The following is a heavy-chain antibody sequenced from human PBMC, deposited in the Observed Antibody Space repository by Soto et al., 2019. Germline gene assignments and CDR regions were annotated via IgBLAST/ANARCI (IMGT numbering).Heavy chain of an antibody. J-gene: IGHJ3*02. CDR3: AKDARLQCPGVVCVFDI. Sequence: GGSLRLSCAASGFTFSSYAMRWVRQAPGKGLEWVSVISDSGGTTHYADSVKGRFTISRDNSKNTVYLQMNSLRAEDTAVYYCAKDARLQCPGVVCVFDIWGQGTMVTVSS. CDR2: ISDSGGTT. V-gene: IGHV3-23*01. D-gene: IGHD4-4*01. CDR1: GFTFSSYA.